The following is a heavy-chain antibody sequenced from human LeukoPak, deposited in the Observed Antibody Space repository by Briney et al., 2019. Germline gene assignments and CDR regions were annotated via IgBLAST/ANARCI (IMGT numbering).Heavy chain of an antibody. D-gene: IGHD1-26*01. CDR3: AKLHPLLDAFDI. J-gene: IGHJ3*02. CDR2: IYYSGST. Sequence: SETLSLTCTVSGGSISSSSYYWGWIRQPPGKGLEWIGSIYYSGSTYYNPSLKSRVTISVDTSKNQFSLKLSSVTAADTAVYYCAKLHPLLDAFDIWGQGTMVTVSS. V-gene: IGHV4-39*07. CDR1: GGSISSSSYY.